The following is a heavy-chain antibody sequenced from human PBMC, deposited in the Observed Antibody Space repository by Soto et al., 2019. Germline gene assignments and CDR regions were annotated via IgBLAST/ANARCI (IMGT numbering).Heavy chain of an antibody. Sequence: SETLSLTCAVSGYSISSGYYWGWIRQPPGKGLEWIGSIYHSGSTYYNPSLKSRVTISVDTSKNQFSLKLSSVTAADTAVYYCARAPRGYSYDYWGQGTLVTVSS. V-gene: IGHV4-38-2*01. CDR1: GYSISSGYY. CDR3: ARAPRGYSYDY. CDR2: IYHSGST. J-gene: IGHJ4*02. D-gene: IGHD5-18*01.